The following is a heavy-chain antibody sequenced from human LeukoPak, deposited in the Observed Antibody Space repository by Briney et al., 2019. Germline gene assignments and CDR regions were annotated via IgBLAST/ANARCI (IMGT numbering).Heavy chain of an antibody. Sequence: ASVKVSCKASGYTFTGYYMHWVRQAPGQGLEWMGWINPNSGGTNYAQKFQGRVTMTRDTSISTAYMELSRLRSDDTAVYYCARVRHSNYYDSSGYYSYYFDYWGQGTLVTVSS. CDR1: GYTFTGYY. CDR2: INPNSGGT. CDR3: ARVRHSNYYDSSGYYSYYFDY. V-gene: IGHV1-2*02. D-gene: IGHD3-22*01. J-gene: IGHJ4*02.